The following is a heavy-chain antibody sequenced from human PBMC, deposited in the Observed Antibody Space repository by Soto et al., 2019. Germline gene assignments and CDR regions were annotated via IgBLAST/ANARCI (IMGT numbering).Heavy chain of an antibody. V-gene: IGHV3-30-3*01. CDR1: GFTFDTYG. CDR3: ARVNPGNNLYYFNGLDV. Sequence: SGGSLRLSCEASGFTFDTYGIHWVRQAPGKGLEWVALISYEGSNKYYSDSVKGRFTISRDNYKSTLFLHMNSVRVEDTGVYYCARVNPGNNLYYFNGLDVWGQGTSVTVAS. J-gene: IGHJ6*02. D-gene: IGHD1-1*01. CDR2: ISYEGSNK.